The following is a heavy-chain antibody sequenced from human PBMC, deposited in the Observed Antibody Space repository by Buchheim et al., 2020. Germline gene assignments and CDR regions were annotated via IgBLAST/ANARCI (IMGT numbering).Heavy chain of an antibody. CDR1: GFTFTSHG. D-gene: IGHD6-13*01. Sequence: VQLVESGGGVVRPGRSLRLSCAASGFTFTSHGIHWVRQPPGKGLEWVSLIWNDGSKKYYTDSVKGRFSVSRDNSKNIVYLDMNSLRSEDSAVYYCARGLYSSSWGVTDFWGRGT. CDR2: IWNDGSKK. CDR3: ARGLYSSSWGVTDF. V-gene: IGHV3-33*01. J-gene: IGHJ4*02.